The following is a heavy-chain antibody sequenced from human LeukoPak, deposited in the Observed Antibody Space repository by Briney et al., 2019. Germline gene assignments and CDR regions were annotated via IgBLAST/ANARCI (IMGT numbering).Heavy chain of an antibody. D-gene: IGHD2-2*01. CDR1: GGTFSSYA. CDR2: IIPTFGTA. J-gene: IGHJ6*03. CDR3: AREVKGHCSSTSCYAAYYYYMDV. Sequence: SVKVSCKASGGTFSSYAISWVRQAPGQGLEWMGGIIPTFGTANYAQKFQGRVTITADESTSTAYMELSSLRSEDTAVYYCAREVKGHCSSTSCYAAYYYYMDVWGKGSTVTV. V-gene: IGHV1-69*13.